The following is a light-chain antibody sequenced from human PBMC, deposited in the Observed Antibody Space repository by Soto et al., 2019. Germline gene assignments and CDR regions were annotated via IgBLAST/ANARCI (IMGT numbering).Light chain of an antibody. Sequence: EIVLTQSPGSLSLSPGERATLSCRASQSVSSNYLAWYQQKPGQAPRLLIYGASSRATGIPDRFSGSGSGTDFTLTISRLEPEDFAVYYCQHYGSSIYTFGQGTKLEIK. V-gene: IGKV3-20*01. CDR2: GAS. CDR1: QSVSSNY. J-gene: IGKJ2*01. CDR3: QHYGSSIYT.